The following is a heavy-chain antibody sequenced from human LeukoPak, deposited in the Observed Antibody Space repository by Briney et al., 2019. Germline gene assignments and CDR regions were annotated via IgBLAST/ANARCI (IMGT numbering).Heavy chain of an antibody. J-gene: IGHJ4*02. CDR3: ARVGDGYNSSPFDY. CDR1: GYTFNSYG. D-gene: IGHD5-12*01. CDR2: ISAYNGNT. Sequence: GASVKVSCKASGYTFNSYGISWVRQAPGQGLEWMGWISAYNGNTKNAQKLQGRVTMTTDTSTSTAYMELRSLRSDDTAVYYCARVGDGYNSSPFDYWGQGTLVTVSS. V-gene: IGHV1-18*01.